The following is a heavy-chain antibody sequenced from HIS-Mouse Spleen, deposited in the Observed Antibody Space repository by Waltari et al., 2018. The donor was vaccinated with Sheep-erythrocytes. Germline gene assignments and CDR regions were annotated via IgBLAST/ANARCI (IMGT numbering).Heavy chain of an antibody. CDR2: IIPILGIA. J-gene: IGHJ4*02. D-gene: IGHD1-26*01. CDR1: GGTFSSYA. Sequence: QVQLVQSGAEVKKPGSSVKVSCKASGGTFSSYAISWVRQAPGQGLEWMGRIIPILGIANYAQKFQGRVTITAGKSTSTAYMELSSLRSEDTAVYYCAQTGATTPHFDYWGQGTLVTVSS. V-gene: IGHV1-69*04. CDR3: AQTGATTPHFDY.